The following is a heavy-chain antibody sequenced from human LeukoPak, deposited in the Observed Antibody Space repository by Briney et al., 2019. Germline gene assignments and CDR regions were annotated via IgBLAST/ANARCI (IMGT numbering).Heavy chain of an antibody. Sequence: GASVKVCCKPSGYSFTRNGISWVRQAPGQGLEWMGWISANSGNTKYAQKFQDRVTLATDTSTSTAYMELKSLRSDDTAVYYCARDVNYAFDYWGQGTLVTVSS. CDR1: GYSFTRNG. D-gene: IGHD3-16*01. J-gene: IGHJ4*02. CDR3: ARDVNYAFDY. CDR2: ISANSGNT. V-gene: IGHV1-18*01.